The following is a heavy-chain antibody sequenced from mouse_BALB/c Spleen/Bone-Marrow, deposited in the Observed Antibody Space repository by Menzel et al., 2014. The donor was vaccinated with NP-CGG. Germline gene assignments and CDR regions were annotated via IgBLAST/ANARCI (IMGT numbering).Heavy chain of an antibody. CDR3: ARPDDYGYFNY. Sequence: EVHVVESGGGLVQPGGSLKLSCAASGFAFXSYWMRWVRQTPGQGLEWIGAINPASRSINYSPSLKDKLTISRDNTKNTLYLRLNKVKSEDTALCYCARPDDYGYFNYWGQGTTLTVSS. D-gene: IGHD1-1*01. J-gene: IGHJ2*01. CDR1: GFAFXSYW. CDR2: INPASRSI. V-gene: IGHV4-1*02.